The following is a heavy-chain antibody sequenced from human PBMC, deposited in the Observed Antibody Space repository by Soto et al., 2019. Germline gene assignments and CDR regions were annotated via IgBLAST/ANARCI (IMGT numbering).Heavy chain of an antibody. J-gene: IGHJ4*01. CDR2: IDPTDSYT. CDR3: FRLTLDHDSNGYYIFDY. D-gene: IGHD3-22*01. CDR1: GYSFTTYW. V-gene: IGHV5-10-1*01. Sequence: GESLKISCQGSGYSFTTYWISWVRQMPGKGLECMGRIDPTDSYTDYSPSFEGHVTMSVDRSINTAYLEWSSLKASDSAMYYCFRLTLDHDSNGYYIFDYWGLGTLVTVS.